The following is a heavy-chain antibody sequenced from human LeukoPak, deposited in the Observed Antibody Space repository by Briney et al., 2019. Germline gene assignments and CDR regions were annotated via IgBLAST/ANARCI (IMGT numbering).Heavy chain of an antibody. V-gene: IGHV5-51*01. CDR3: ARRRGRYSGDAFDI. D-gene: IGHD1-26*01. J-gene: IGHJ3*02. CDR1: GYSFINYW. CDR2: IYPGDSDT. Sequence: GESLKISCKGSGYSFINYWIGWVRQMPGKGLEWMGFIYPGDSDTRYSPSFQGQVTISADKSMSTAYLQWSSLKASDTAMYYCARRRGRYSGDAFDIWGQGTMVTVSS.